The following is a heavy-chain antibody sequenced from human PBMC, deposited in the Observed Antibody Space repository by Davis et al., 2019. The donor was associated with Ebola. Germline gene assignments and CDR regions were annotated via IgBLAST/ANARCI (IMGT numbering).Heavy chain of an antibody. Sequence: ASVKVSCKVSGYTLIESSMHWVRQVPGKGLEWMGSFHPEHGETINTQKFQARVTITADKSTSTAYMELSSLRSEDTAVYYCARDLATVTTEGDYWGQGTLVTVSS. V-gene: IGHV1-24*01. D-gene: IGHD4-17*01. J-gene: IGHJ4*02. CDR3: ARDLATVTTEGDY. CDR1: GYTLIESS. CDR2: FHPEHGET.